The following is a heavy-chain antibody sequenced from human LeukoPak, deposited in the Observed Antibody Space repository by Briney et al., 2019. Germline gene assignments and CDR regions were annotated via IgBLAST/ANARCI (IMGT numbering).Heavy chain of an antibody. J-gene: IGHJ4*02. Sequence: GGSLRLSCAASGFTFSSYGMSWVRQAPGKGLEWVSAISGSGGSTYYADSVKGRFTISRDNSKNTLYLQMNSLRAEDTAVYYCARMHDSSGYYSWGQGTLVTVSS. CDR2: ISGSGGST. D-gene: IGHD3-22*01. CDR1: GFTFSSYG. V-gene: IGHV3-23*01. CDR3: ARMHDSSGYYS.